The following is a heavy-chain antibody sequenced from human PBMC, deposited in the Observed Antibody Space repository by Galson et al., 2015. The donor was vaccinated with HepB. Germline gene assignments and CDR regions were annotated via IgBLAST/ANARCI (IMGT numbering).Heavy chain of an antibody. CDR1: GFTFSSYS. V-gene: IGHV3-21*01. CDR3: ARDPNDYGDFSSDY. Sequence: SLRLSCAASGFTFSSYSMNWVRQAPGKGLEWVSSISSSSSYIYYADSVKGRFTISRDNAKNSLYLQMNSLRAEDTAVYYCARDPNDYGDFSSDYWGQGTLVTVSS. J-gene: IGHJ4*02. CDR2: ISSSSSYI. D-gene: IGHD4-17*01.